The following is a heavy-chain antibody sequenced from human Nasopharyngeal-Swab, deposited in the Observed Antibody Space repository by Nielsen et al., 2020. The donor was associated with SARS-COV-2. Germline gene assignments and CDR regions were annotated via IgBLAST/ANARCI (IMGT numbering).Heavy chain of an antibody. CDR1: GFTFDDYA. CDR2: ISWNSGSI. Sequence: SLKISCAASGFTFDDYAMHWVRQAPGKDLEWVSGISWNSGSIGYADSVKGRFTISRDNAKNSLYLQMNSLRAEDTALYYCAKSQYQLLLVYGMDVWGQGTTVTVSS. V-gene: IGHV3-9*01. CDR3: AKSQYQLLLVYGMDV. D-gene: IGHD2-2*01. J-gene: IGHJ6*02.